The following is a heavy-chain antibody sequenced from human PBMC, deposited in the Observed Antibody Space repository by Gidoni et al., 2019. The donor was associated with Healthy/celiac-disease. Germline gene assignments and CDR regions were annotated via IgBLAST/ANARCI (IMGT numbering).Heavy chain of an antibody. CDR3: ARSVNYGGKNWFDP. D-gene: IGHD4-17*01. J-gene: IGHJ5*02. Sequence: QVTLRESGPALVKPTQTLTLTCTFSGFPLSTSGMCVSWIRQPPGKALEWLALIDWDDDKYYSTSLKTRLTISKDTSKNQVVLTMINMDPVDTATYYCARSVNYGGKNWFDPWGQGTLVTVSS. V-gene: IGHV2-70*01. CDR2: IDWDDDK. CDR1: GFPLSTSGMC.